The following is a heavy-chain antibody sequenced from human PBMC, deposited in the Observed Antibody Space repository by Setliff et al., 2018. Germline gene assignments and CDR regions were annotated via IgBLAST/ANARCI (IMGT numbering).Heavy chain of an antibody. CDR2: ISYIGNT. V-gene: IGHV4-61*01. CDR1: GASVRSGPYY. D-gene: IGHD3-22*01. Sequence: SETLSLTCTVSGASVRSGPYYWSWIRQPPGKGLEWIGFISYIGNTNYNPSLKSRITISLDTSKNQFSLKVNSVTAADTAVYYCARESRYYYDNLGTLDYWGQGTLVTVSS. CDR3: ARESRYYYDNLGTLDY. J-gene: IGHJ4*02.